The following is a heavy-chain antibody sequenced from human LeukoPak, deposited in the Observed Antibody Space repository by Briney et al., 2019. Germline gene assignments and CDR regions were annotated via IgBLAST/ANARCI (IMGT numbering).Heavy chain of an antibody. CDR3: ARYPARYCSSTSCYNNWFDP. CDR2: IYHSGST. Sequence: PSETLSLTCAVSGYSISSGYYWGWIRQPPGKGLEWIGSIYHSGSTYYNPSLKSRVTISVDTSKNQFSLKLSSVTAADTAVYYCARYPARYCSSTSCYNNWFDPWGQGTLVTVSS. CDR1: GYSISSGYY. V-gene: IGHV4-38-2*01. J-gene: IGHJ5*02. D-gene: IGHD2-2*02.